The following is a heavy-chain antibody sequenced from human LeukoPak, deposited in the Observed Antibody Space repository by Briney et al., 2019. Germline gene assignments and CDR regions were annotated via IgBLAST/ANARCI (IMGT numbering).Heavy chain of an antibody. CDR1: GGSISSYY. CDR2: IYYSGST. CDR3: ARDGGSGWPNAFDI. V-gene: IGHV4-59*01. Sequence: NPSETLSLTCTVSGGSISSYYWSWIRQPPGKGLEWIGYIYYSGSTNYNPSLKSRVTISVDTSKNQFSLKLSSVTAADTAVYYCARDGGSGWPNAFDIWGQGTMVTVSS. J-gene: IGHJ3*02. D-gene: IGHD6-19*01.